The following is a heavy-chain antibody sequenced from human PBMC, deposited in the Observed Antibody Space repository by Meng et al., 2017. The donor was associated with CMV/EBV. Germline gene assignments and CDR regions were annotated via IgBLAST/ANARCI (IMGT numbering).Heavy chain of an antibody. J-gene: IGHJ4*02. CDR3: ATNGPYYDFWSGQDY. V-gene: IGHV4-30-4*08. CDR2: IYYSGYT. Sequence: SETLSLTCTVSGCSITSGDYYWSWIRQPPGKGLEWIGYIYYSGYTYYNPSLKSRVSISVDTSKNQFSLKLSSVTAADTAVYYCATNGPYYDFWSGQDYWGQGTLVTVSS. D-gene: IGHD3-3*01. CDR1: GCSITSGDYY.